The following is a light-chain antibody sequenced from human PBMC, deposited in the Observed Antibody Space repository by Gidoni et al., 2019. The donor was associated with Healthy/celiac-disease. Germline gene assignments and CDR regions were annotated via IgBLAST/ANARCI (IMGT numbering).Light chain of an antibody. CDR2: WPS. CDR3: QQYYSTPPS. V-gene: IGKV4-1*01. Sequence: DIVMTQSPDSLAVSLGERATINCKSSQGVLYSSNNKNYLAWYQQKPGQPPKLLTYWPSTRESGVPDRFSGSGSGTDFTLTISSLQAEDVAVYYCQQYYSTPPSFGQGTKLEIK. J-gene: IGKJ2*03. CDR1: QGVLYSSNNKNY.